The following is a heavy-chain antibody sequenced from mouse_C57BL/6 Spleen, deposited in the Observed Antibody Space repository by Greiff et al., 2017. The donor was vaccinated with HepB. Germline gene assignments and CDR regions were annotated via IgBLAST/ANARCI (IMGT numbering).Heavy chain of an antibody. D-gene: IGHD2-3*01. J-gene: IGHJ2*01. Sequence: DVQLQESGPGMVKPSQSLSLTCTVTGYSITSGYDWHWIRHFPGNKLEWMGYISYSGSTNYNPSLKSRISITHDTSKNHFFLKLNSVTTEDTATYYCARRDGYYAYFDYWGQGTTLTVSS. CDR2: ISYSGST. CDR1: GYSITSGYD. CDR3: ARRDGYYAYFDY. V-gene: IGHV3-1*01.